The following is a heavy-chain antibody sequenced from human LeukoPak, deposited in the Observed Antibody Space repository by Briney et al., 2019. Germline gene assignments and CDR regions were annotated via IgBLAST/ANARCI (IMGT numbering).Heavy chain of an antibody. Sequence: GGSLRLSCAASGFTFTNYWMYWVRQAPGKGLVWVSRINGDGRSASYADSVKGRFTISRDNAKNTLYLQMNSLRVEDTAVYYCARASPSGYDYWGQGTLVTVSS. J-gene: IGHJ4*02. CDR1: GFTFTNYW. CDR2: INGDGRSA. V-gene: IGHV3-74*01. D-gene: IGHD3-22*01. CDR3: ARASPSGYDY.